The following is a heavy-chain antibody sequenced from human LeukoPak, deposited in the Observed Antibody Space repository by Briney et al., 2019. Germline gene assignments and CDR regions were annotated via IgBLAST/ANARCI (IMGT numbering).Heavy chain of an antibody. CDR2: INSDGSST. D-gene: IGHD3-10*01. Sequence: GGSLRLSCAASGFTFSNYNMNWVRQAPGKGLVWVSRINSDGSSTSYADSVKGRFTISRDNAKNTLYLQMNSLRAEDTAVYYCARCYGSGSYNFDYWGQGTLVTVSS. CDR1: GFTFSNYN. V-gene: IGHV3-74*01. CDR3: ARCYGSGSYNFDY. J-gene: IGHJ4*02.